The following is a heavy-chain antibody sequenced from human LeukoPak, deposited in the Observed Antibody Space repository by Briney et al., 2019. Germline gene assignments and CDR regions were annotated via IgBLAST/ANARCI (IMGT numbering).Heavy chain of an antibody. CDR1: GYSISSGYY. V-gene: IGHV4-38-2*01. CDR3: ARDSSGWVGYFDY. CDR2: IHQSGTT. J-gene: IGHJ4*02. D-gene: IGHD6-19*01. Sequence: SETLSLTCAVSGYSISSGYYWGWIRQPPGKGLEWIGSIHQSGTTYYNPSLKSRVTISADTSKNQFSLKLSSVTAADTAVYYCARDSSGWVGYFDYWGQGNLVTVSS.